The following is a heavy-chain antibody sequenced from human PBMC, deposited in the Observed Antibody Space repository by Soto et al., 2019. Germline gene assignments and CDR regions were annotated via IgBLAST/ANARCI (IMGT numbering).Heavy chain of an antibody. CDR3: ARVAVELGEYWFDP. CDR1: GGSISSYY. CDR2: IYYSGST. D-gene: IGHD3-16*01. V-gene: IGHV4-59*01. Sequence: SETLSLTCTVSGGSISSYYWSWIRQPPGKGLEWIEYIYYSGSTNYNPSLKSRVTISVDTSKNQFSLKLSSVTAADTAVYYCARVAVELGEYWFDPWGQGTLVTVS. J-gene: IGHJ5*02.